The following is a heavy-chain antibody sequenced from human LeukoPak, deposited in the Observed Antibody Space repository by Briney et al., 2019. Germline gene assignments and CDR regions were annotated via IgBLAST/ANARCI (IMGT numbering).Heavy chain of an antibody. CDR2: IYYSGST. J-gene: IGHJ4*02. D-gene: IGHD4-23*01. CDR1: GGSISSSSYY. CDR3: ARRRWDYGGNVFDY. Sequence: PSETLSLTCTVSGGSISSSSYYWGWIRQPPGKGLEWIGSIYYSGSTYYNPSLKSRVTISVDTSKNQFSLKLSSVTAADTAVYYCARRRWDYGGNVFDYWGQGTLVTVSS. V-gene: IGHV4-39*01.